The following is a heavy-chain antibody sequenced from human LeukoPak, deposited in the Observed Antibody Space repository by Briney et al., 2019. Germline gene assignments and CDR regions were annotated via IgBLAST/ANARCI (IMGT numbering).Heavy chain of an antibody. CDR1: GFDFSNYW. CDR2: IKQDGSEK. D-gene: IGHD3-9*01. Sequence: GGSLRLSCAASGFDFSNYWMYWVRQAPGKGLEWVANIKQDGSEKYYVDSVRGRFTISRDNAKNSLYLQMSSLRAEDTAVYYCARVRGILTGYYYFDYWGQGTLVTVSS. V-gene: IGHV3-7*03. J-gene: IGHJ4*02. CDR3: ARVRGILTGYYYFDY.